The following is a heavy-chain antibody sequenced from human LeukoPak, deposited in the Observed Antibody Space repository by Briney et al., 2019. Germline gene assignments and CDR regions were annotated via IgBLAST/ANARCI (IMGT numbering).Heavy chain of an antibody. Sequence: GGSLRLSCAASGFTFSSYSMNWVRQAPGKGLEWVSSISSSSYIYYADSVKGRFTISRDNAKNSLYLQMNSLRAEDTAVYYCARVGGGYYYDSSGYLDYWGQGTLVTASS. V-gene: IGHV3-21*01. J-gene: IGHJ4*02. CDR3: ARVGGGYYYDSSGYLDY. D-gene: IGHD3-22*01. CDR1: GFTFSSYS. CDR2: ISSSSYI.